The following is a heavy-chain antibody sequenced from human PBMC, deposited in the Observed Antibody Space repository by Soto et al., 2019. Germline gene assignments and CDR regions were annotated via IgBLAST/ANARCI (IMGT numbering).Heavy chain of an antibody. CDR1: GGSVRSSTYY. V-gene: IGHV4-39*02. CDR3: ARDRPHFVVVTDNFDY. J-gene: IGHJ4*02. D-gene: IGHD2-21*02. CDR2: IYYSGRT. Sequence: SETLSLTCTVSGGSVRSSTYYWGWIRQAPGKGLEWIASIYYSGRTHNNPALKSRVTMSVDTYTNQFFLKMNSVTAVDTAVYYCARDRPHFVVVTDNFDYWGQGTLVTVSS.